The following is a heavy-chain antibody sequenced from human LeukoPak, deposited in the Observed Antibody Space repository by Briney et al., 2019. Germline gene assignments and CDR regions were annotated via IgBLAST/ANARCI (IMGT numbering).Heavy chain of an antibody. J-gene: IGHJ3*02. CDR3: ARPVVGATTAFDI. Sequence: SESLSLTRTVSGGSISSYYWSWIRQPPGKGLEWIGYIYYSGSTNYNPSLTSRVTISVVASKNQFSLKLSSVAAADTAVDYCARPVVGATTAFDIWGQGTMVTVSS. CDR1: GGSISSYY. CDR2: IYYSGST. D-gene: IGHD1-26*01. V-gene: IGHV4-59*01.